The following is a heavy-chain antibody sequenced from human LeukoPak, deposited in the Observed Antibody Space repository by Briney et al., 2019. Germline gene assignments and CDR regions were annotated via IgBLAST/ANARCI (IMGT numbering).Heavy chain of an antibody. J-gene: IGHJ6*03. CDR3: ARVVGELGGYYYYMDV. D-gene: IGHD1-26*01. CDR2: IYTSGST. CDR1: GGSISSGSYY. V-gene: IGHV4-61*02. Sequence: SETLSLTCTVSGGSISSGSYYWSWIRQPAGKGLEWIGRIYTSGSTNYNPSLKSRVTISVDTSKNQFSLKLSSVTAADTAVYYCARVVGELGGYYYYMDVWGKGTTVTISS.